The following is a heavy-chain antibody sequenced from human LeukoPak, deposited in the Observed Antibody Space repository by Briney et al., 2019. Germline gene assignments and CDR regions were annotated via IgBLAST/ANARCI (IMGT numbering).Heavy chain of an antibody. CDR2: INPNSGGT. CDR3: ARGYCSSTSCYYHVDY. Sequence: ASEKVSCKASGYTFTGYHMHWVRQAPGQGLEWMGWINPNSGGTNYAQKFQGRVTMTRDTSISTAYMELSRLRSDDTAVYYCARGYCSSTSCYYHVDYWGQGTLVTVSS. J-gene: IGHJ4*02. V-gene: IGHV1-2*02. CDR1: GYTFTGYH. D-gene: IGHD2-2*01.